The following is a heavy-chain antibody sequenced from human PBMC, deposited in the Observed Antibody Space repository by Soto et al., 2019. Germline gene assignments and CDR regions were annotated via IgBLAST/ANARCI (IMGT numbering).Heavy chain of an antibody. Sequence: GPEVKKPGASVKVSCKGSGYIFTSYGIAWVRQAPGQGLEWMGWISAHNGNTEYAQKFQGRVTVTRDTSTSTAYLELRSLRSDDTALYYCARGRYGDYWGQGALITVSS. V-gene: IGHV1-18*01. J-gene: IGHJ4*02. CDR1: GYIFTSYG. CDR3: ARGRYGDY. D-gene: IGHD4-17*01. CDR2: ISAHNGNT.